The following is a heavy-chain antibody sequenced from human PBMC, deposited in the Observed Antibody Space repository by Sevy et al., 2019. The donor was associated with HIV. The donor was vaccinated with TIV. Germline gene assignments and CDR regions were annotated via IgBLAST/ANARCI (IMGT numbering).Heavy chain of an antibody. CDR3: AGDGARGKYCSSTSCYTRAFDI. D-gene: IGHD2-2*02. CDR1: GFTFSSYA. CDR2: ISYDGSNK. Sequence: GGSLRLSCAASGFTFSSYAMHWVRQAPGKGLEWVAVISYDGSNKYYADSVKGRFTISRDNSKNTLYLQMNSLRAEDTAVYYCAGDGARGKYCSSTSCYTRAFDIWGQGTMVTVSS. J-gene: IGHJ3*02. V-gene: IGHV3-30*04.